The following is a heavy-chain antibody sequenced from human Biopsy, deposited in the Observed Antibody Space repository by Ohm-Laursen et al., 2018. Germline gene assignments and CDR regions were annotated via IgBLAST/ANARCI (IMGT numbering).Heavy chain of an antibody. CDR3: ARATSCTGWPYYCFYGMDV. V-gene: IGHV4-59*01. CDR2: IYYSGST. Sequence: ETLSLTCTVSGGSISSDYWSWIRQTPGPGLEWIGFIYYSGSTNYNPSLKSRITISVDTSKNQFSLRLNSVTAADTAVYYCARATSCTGWPYYCFYGMDVWDQGTTVTVSS. D-gene: IGHD2-8*01. J-gene: IGHJ6*02. CDR1: GGSISSDY.